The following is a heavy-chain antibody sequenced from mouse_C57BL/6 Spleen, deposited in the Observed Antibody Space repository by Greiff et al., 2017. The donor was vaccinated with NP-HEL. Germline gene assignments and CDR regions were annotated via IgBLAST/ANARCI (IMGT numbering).Heavy chain of an antibody. CDR2: IDPSDSYT. Sequence: VQLQQPGAELVMPGASVKLSCKASGYTFTSYWMHWVKQRPGQGLEWIGEIDPSDSYTIYNQKFKGKSTLTVDKSSSTAYMQLSSLTSEDSAVYYCARSPYYYGSSSFDYWGQGTTLTVSS. CDR3: ARSPYYYGSSSFDY. D-gene: IGHD1-1*01. V-gene: IGHV1-69*01. J-gene: IGHJ2*01. CDR1: GYTFTSYW.